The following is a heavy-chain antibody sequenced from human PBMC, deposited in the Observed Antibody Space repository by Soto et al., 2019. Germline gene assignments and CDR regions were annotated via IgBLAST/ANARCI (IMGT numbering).Heavy chain of an antibody. Sequence: ASVKVSCKASVYTFTNYDINWVRQATGQGLEWMGWMNPNSGNTGYAQKFQGRVTMARNTSISTAYMELSSLRSEDTAVYYCEVSTVTTSAYWGQGTLVTVSS. CDR3: EVSTVTTSAY. V-gene: IGHV1-8*01. D-gene: IGHD4-17*01. CDR2: MNPNSGNT. J-gene: IGHJ4*02. CDR1: VYTFTNYD.